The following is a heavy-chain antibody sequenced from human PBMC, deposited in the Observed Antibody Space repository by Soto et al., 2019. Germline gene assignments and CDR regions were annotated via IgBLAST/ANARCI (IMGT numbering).Heavy chain of an antibody. V-gene: IGHV5-51*01. CDR2: IFPRDSDT. D-gene: IGHD4-17*01. CDR1: GYTFTNYW. Sequence: GESLKISCQASGYTFTNYWIAWVRHMPGRGLEWMGLIFPRDSDTRYNSSFEGQVTISTDRSIATAYLHWTSLKASDTANYFCERIGYLLRPIDYWGQGTPVTVSS. J-gene: IGHJ4*02. CDR3: ERIGYLLRPIDY.